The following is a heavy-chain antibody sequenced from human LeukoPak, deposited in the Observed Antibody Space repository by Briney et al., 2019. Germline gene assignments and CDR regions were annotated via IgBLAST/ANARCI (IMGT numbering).Heavy chain of an antibody. Sequence: ASVKVSCKASGGTFSSYAISWVRQAPGQGLEWMGGIIPIFGTANYAQKFQGRVTITADESTSTAYMELSSLRASDTAMYYCARQDGSGIYYFDSWGQGTLVTVSS. CDR1: GGTFSSYA. D-gene: IGHD3-10*01. CDR2: IIPIFGTA. J-gene: IGHJ4*02. V-gene: IGHV1-69*13. CDR3: ARQDGSGIYYFDS.